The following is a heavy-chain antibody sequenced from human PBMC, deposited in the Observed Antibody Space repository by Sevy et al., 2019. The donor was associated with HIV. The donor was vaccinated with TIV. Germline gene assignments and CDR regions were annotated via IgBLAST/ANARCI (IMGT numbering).Heavy chain of an antibody. J-gene: IGHJ4*02. V-gene: IGHV3-23*01. D-gene: IGHD4-17*01. CDR1: GFSLSTYA. CDR3: ARDSGGSTVDTLQY. Sequence: GGSLRLSCTVSGFSLSTYAMTWVRQTSGKGLEWVSSISDSGTSTYYADSVKGRFTISRDTSQNTLFLQMNSLRAEDMALYFCARDSGGSTVDTLQYWGQGTLVTVSS. CDR2: ISDSGTST.